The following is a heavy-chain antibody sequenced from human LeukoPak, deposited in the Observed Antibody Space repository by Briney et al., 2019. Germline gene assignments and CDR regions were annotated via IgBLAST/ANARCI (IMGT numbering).Heavy chain of an antibody. J-gene: IGHJ6*03. Sequence: KTSQTLSLTCTVSGASITSDYYYWSWLRQPAGKGLEWIGRIYSSGSTNYNPSLKSRVTISVDTSKNQFSLKLSSVTAADTAVYYCANMCSRDSGYYYYYYMDVWGKGTTVTVSS. V-gene: IGHV4-61*02. CDR3: ANMCSRDSGYYYYYYMDV. D-gene: IGHD2-21*02. CDR2: IYSSGST. CDR1: GASITSDYYY.